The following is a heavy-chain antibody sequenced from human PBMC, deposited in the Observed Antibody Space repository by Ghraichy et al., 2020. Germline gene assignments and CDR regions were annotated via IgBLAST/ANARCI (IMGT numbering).Heavy chain of an antibody. D-gene: IGHD3-3*01. Sequence: GGSLRLSCAASGFTFNHYSMSWVRQAPGKGLEWVSSISSVSTYIYYADSVKGRFTISRDNAKNSLSLQMNSLRAEDTAVYYCARANDFWSGYYGAYYYGMDVWGQGTTLTVSS. CDR1: GFTFNHYS. CDR3: ARANDFWSGYYGAYYYGMDV. J-gene: IGHJ6*02. V-gene: IGHV3-21*01. CDR2: ISSVSTYI.